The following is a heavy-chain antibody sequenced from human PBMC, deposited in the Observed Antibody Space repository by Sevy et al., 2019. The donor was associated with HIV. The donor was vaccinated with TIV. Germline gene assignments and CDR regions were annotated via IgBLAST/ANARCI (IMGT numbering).Heavy chain of an antibody. CDR1: GFTFSSYW. D-gene: IGHD5-12*01. V-gene: IGHV3-74*01. Sequence: GGSLRLSCAASGFTFSSYWMHWVRQAPGKGLVWVSRINSDGSSTSYADSVKGRFTISRDNAKNTLYLQMNSLRAEDTAVYYCARDRGTRDYYYYMDVWGKGTTVTVSS. CDR3: ARDRGTRDYYYYMDV. CDR2: INSDGSST. J-gene: IGHJ6*03.